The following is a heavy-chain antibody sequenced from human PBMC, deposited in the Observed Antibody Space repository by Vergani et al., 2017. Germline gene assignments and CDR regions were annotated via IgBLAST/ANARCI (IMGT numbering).Heavy chain of an antibody. Sequence: EVQLVESGGGLVQPGGSLRLSCAASGFTFDDYTMHWVRQAPGKGVEWVSLISWDGGSTYYADSVKGRFTISRDNSKNSLYLQMNSLRAEDTALYYCARADVLLWFGGFLDAFDIWGQGTMVTVSS. V-gene: IGHV3-43*01. CDR2: ISWDGGST. D-gene: IGHD3-10*01. CDR1: GFTFDDYT. CDR3: ARADVLLWFGGFLDAFDI. J-gene: IGHJ3*02.